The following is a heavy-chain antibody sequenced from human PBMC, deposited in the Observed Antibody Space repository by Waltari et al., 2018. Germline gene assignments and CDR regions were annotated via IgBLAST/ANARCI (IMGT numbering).Heavy chain of an antibody. CDR3: ARGAPRVSELNY. CDR2: ISSSSSYI. V-gene: IGHV3-21*01. CDR1: GFTFSRYT. D-gene: IGHD2-8*01. Sequence: EVQLVESGGGLVKPGGSLRLSCAAAGFTFSRYTTNWVRQAPGKGLEWVSSISSSSSYIYYADSVKGRFTISRDNAKNSLYLQMNSLRAEDTAVYYCARGAPRVSELNYWGQGTLVTVSS. J-gene: IGHJ4*02.